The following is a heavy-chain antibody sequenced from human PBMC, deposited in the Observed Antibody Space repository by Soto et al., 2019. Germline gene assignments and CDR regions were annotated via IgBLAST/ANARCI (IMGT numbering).Heavy chain of an antibody. CDR3: AAGWGGGFYASYPRYYFDY. J-gene: IGHJ4*02. Sequence: EVQLVETGGGLIQPGGSLRLSCAASGFTVSSNYMSWVRQAPGKGLEWVSVIYSGGSTYYADSVKGRFTISRDNSKNKPYPQMNSLRVEGTAVYYCAAGWGGGFYASYPRYYFDYWGQGTLVTVSS. V-gene: IGHV3-53*02. CDR1: GFTVSSNY. D-gene: IGHD3-16*01. CDR2: IYSGGST.